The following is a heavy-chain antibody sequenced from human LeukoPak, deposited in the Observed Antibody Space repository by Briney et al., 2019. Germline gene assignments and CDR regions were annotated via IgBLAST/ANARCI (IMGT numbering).Heavy chain of an antibody. CDR2: ISSSSSYI. D-gene: IGHD5-24*01. V-gene: IGHV3-21*01. Sequence: GGSLRLPCAASGFTFSSYSRNWVRQAPGKGLEWVSSISSSSSYIYYADSVKGRFTISRDNAKNSLYLQMNSLRAEDTAVYYCAREGDGYNSPFDYWGQGTLATVSS. CDR1: GFTFSSYS. CDR3: AREGDGYNSPFDY. J-gene: IGHJ4*02.